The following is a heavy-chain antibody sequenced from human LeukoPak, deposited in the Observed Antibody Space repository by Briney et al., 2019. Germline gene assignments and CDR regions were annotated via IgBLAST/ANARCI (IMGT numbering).Heavy chain of an antibody. CDR3: ARPDYYDSSGYYVDNY. J-gene: IGHJ4*02. D-gene: IGHD3-22*01. CDR2: INPNSGGT. CDR1: GYTFTGYY. V-gene: IGHV1-2*06. Sequence: ASVKVSCKASGYTFTGYYMHWVRQAPGQGLEWMERINPNSGGTNYAQKFQGRVTMTRDTSISTAYMELSRLRSDDTAVYYCARPDYYDSSGYYVDNYWGQGTLVTVSS.